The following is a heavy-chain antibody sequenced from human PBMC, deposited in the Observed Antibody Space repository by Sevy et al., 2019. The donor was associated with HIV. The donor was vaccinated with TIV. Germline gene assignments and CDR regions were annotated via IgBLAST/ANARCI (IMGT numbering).Heavy chain of an antibody. CDR2: IKQDGSEK. CDR1: RFTFSSFW. Sequence: GGSLRLSCAASRFTFSSFWMSWVRQAPGKGLEWVANIKQDGSEKYYVDSVKGRFTISRDNAKKSLDLQMNSLRVEDTAVYYCARGSGYYYDSSGQEWFDPWGQGTLVTVSS. D-gene: IGHD3-22*01. J-gene: IGHJ5*02. V-gene: IGHV3-7*01. CDR3: ARGSGYYYDSSGQEWFDP.